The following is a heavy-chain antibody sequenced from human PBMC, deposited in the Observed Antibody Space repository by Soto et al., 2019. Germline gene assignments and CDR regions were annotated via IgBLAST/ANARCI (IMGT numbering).Heavy chain of an antibody. J-gene: IGHJ6*02. CDR3: ATRRSSSWYRVLDYYYCSGMDV. Sequence: ASVKVSCKASGYTFTSYGISWVRQAPGQGLEWMGWISAYNGNTNYAQKLQGRVTMTTDTSTSAAYMELSSLRSDDTAVYYCATRRSSSWYRVLDYYYCSGMDVWGQGTTVPVSS. CDR2: ISAYNGNT. V-gene: IGHV1-18*01. D-gene: IGHD6-13*01. CDR1: GYTFTSYG.